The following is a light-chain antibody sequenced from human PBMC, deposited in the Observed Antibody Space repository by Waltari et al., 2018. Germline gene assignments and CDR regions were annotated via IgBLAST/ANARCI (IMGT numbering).Light chain of an antibody. CDR2: DNN. J-gene: IGLJ2*01. CDR1: SSNIGNNY. CDR3: GTWDSSLSAGRV. V-gene: IGLV1-51*01. Sequence: QSVLTQPPSVSAAPGQKVTISCSGSSSNIGNNYVSWYQQLPGTAPKLLIYDNNKRPSGSPDRFSGSKSGTSATLGSTGLQTGDEADYYCGTWDSSLSAGRVFGGGTKLTVL.